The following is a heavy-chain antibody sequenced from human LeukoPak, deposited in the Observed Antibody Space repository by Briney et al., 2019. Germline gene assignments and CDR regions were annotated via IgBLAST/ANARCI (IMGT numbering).Heavy chain of an antibody. D-gene: IGHD5-24*01. CDR2: IYYSGST. CDR1: GGSISSYY. J-gene: IGHJ4*02. Sequence: SETLSLTCTVSGGSISSYYWSWIRQSPGKGLEWIGYIYYSGSTKYNPSLKSRVTISVDRSKNQFSLKLSSVTAADTAVCYCARTRGDGSGDYWGQGTLVTVSS. V-gene: IGHV4-59*01. CDR3: ARTRGDGSGDY.